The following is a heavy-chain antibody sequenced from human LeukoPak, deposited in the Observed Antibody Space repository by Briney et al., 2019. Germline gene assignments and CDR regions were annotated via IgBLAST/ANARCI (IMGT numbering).Heavy chain of an antibody. CDR2: IRPDGHT. CDR3: ARQVATKGEWAFDV. CDR1: GYFSTAYY. D-gene: IGHD5-12*01. J-gene: IGHJ3*01. Sequence: SETLSLTCTVSGYFSTAYYWGWIRQPPGKGLEWMSSIRPDGHTYTNSSLRHQLTISADMSRNEFSLKLNSLTAADTAVYYCARQVATKGEWAFDVWGQGTVVTVSS. V-gene: IGHV4-38-2*02.